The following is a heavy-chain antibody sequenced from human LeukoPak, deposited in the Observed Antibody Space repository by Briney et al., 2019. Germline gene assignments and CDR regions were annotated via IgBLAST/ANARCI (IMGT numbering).Heavy chain of an antibody. CDR2: ISSSSSSI. D-gene: IGHD3-16*02. CDR3: ARDHDYIWGSYRIPLDY. J-gene: IGHJ4*02. Sequence: GGSLRLSCAASGFTFSSYNMNWVRQAPGTGLEWVSYISSSSSSIYYADSVKGRFTISRDNAKNSLYLQMNSLRDEDTAVYYCARDHDYIWGSYRIPLDYWGRGTLVTVSS. V-gene: IGHV3-48*02. CDR1: GFTFSSYN.